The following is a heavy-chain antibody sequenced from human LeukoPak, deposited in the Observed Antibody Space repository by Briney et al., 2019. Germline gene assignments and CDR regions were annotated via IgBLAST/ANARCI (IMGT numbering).Heavy chain of an antibody. CDR3: ARDREWLVENDY. J-gene: IGHJ4*02. CDR1: GFTFSDYY. D-gene: IGHD6-19*01. Sequence: GRSLRLSCAASGFTFSDYYMSWIRQAPGKGLEWVSYISSSSSYTNYADSVKGRFTISRDNSKSTLYLQMNSLRAEDTAVYYCARDREWLVENDYWGQGTLVTVSS. CDR2: ISSSSSYT. V-gene: IGHV3-11*06.